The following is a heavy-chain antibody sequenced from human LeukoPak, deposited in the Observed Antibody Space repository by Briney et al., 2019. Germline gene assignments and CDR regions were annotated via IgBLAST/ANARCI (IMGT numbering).Heavy chain of an antibody. D-gene: IGHD3-10*01. CDR1: GFTFSSYW. Sequence: GGSLRLSCAASGFTFSSYWMHWVRQAPGKGLLWVSRINSDGSITSYADSVKGRFTISRDNAKNTLYLQMNSLRDEDTAVFLCARGHYGPDYWGQGTVVTVSS. V-gene: IGHV3-74*01. J-gene: IGHJ4*02. CDR3: ARGHYGPDY. CDR2: INSDGSIT.